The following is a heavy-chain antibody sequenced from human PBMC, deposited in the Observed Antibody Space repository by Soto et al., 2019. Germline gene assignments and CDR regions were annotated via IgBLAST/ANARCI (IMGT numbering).Heavy chain of an antibody. CDR3: ARDPRRKDDYYFDY. D-gene: IGHD2-15*01. CDR2: ISSSGSTI. V-gene: IGHV3-48*03. CDR1: GFTVSSYE. J-gene: IGHJ4*02. Sequence: PGGSLRLCCAASGFTVSSYEMNWVRQAPGKGLEWVSYISSSGSTIYYADSVKGRFTISRDNAKNSLYLQMNSLRAEDTAVYYCARDPRRKDDYYFDYWGQGTLVTVSS.